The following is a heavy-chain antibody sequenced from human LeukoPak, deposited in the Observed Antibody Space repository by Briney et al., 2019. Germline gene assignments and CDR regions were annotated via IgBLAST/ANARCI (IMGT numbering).Heavy chain of an antibody. J-gene: IGHJ3*02. CDR3: AREFVTMVRGANLDDAFDI. CDR1: GYTFTSYD. V-gene: IGHV1-8*01. D-gene: IGHD3-10*01. CDR2: MNPNSGNT. Sequence: ASVKVSCKASGYTFTSYDINWVGQATGRGLEWMGWMNPNSGNTGYAQKFQGRVTMTRNTSISTAYMELSSLRSEDTAVYYCAREFVTMVRGANLDDAFDIWGQGTMVTVSS.